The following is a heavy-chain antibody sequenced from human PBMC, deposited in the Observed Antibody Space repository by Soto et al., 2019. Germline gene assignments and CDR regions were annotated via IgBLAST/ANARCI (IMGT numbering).Heavy chain of an antibody. V-gene: IGHV4-4*07. J-gene: IGHJ3*02. CDR2: IYTSGST. D-gene: IGHD3-22*01. CDR3: ASHSRTDYYDSKEDAFDI. CDR1: GGSISSYY. Sequence: QVQLQESGPGLVKPSETLSLTCTVSGGSISSYYWSWIRQPAGKGLGWIGRIYTSGSTNYNPSLKSRVTMSVDKSTIHFSLKLSYVTAANTAVYYCASHSRTDYYDSKEDAFDIWGQGTIVTVSS.